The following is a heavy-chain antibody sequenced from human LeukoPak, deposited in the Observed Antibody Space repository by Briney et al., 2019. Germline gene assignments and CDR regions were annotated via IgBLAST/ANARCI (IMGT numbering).Heavy chain of an antibody. Sequence: SETLTLTCAVYGGSFSGYYWSWIRQPPGKGLEWIGEINHSGSTNYNPSLKSRVTISVDTSKNQFSLKLSSVTAADTAVYYCARVPSDYWGQGTLVTVSS. V-gene: IGHV4-34*01. CDR3: ARVPSDY. CDR1: GGSFSGYY. J-gene: IGHJ4*02. CDR2: INHSGST.